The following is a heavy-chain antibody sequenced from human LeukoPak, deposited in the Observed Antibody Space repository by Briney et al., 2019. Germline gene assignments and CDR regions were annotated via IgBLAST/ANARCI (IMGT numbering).Heavy chain of an antibody. CDR3: ASQIRYCSRTSCYDH. D-gene: IGHD2-2*01. Sequence: GGSLRLSCAASGFTFSNNWMTWVRQAPGKGLEWVANIKQDGSEKYYVDSVKGRFTISRDNAKNSLYLQMNSLRAEDTALYYCASQIRYCSRTSCYDHWGQGTLATVSS. J-gene: IGHJ4*02. CDR1: GFTFSNNW. CDR2: IKQDGSEK. V-gene: IGHV3-7*01.